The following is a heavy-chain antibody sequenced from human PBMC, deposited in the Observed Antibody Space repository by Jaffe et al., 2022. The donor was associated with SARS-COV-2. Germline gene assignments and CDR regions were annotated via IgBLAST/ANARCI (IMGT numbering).Heavy chain of an antibody. CDR1: GYTFTNYA. V-gene: IGHV1-3*01. D-gene: IGHD3-16*01. CDR3: ARDPMVTFGALGDFDY. Sequence: QVQLVQSGAEVKKPGASVKLSCKASGYTFTNYAIHWVRQAPGQRLEWMGWINAGNGNTKYSQKFQGRVTITRDTSARTVYMELSSLASEDTAIYYCARDPMVTFGALGDFDYWGQGTLVTVSS. CDR2: INAGNGNT. J-gene: IGHJ4*02.